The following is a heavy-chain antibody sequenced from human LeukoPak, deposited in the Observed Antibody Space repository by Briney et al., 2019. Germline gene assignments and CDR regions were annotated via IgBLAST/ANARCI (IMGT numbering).Heavy chain of an antibody. CDR1: GGSFSGYY. Sequence: PSETLSLTCAVYGGSFSGYYWSWIRQPPGKGLEWIGEINHSGSTNYNPSLKSRVTISVDTSKNQFSLKLSSVTAADTAVYYCARGGWGYCSGGSCPRYYYYMDVWGKGTTVTVSS. D-gene: IGHD2-15*01. CDR3: ARGGWGYCSGGSCPRYYYYMDV. J-gene: IGHJ6*03. V-gene: IGHV4-34*01. CDR2: INHSGST.